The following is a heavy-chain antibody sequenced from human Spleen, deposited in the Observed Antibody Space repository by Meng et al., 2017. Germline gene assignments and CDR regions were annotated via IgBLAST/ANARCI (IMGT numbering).Heavy chain of an antibody. V-gene: IGHV6-1*01. CDR3: ARDGGHTLDY. J-gene: IGHJ4*02. CDR2: TYYRSKWYH. CDR1: GDSVPSNSAA. Sequence: QVQLQQAGPGSVKPSRTSSLTCAISGDSVPSNSAAWNWIRQSPSRGLEWLGRTYYRSKWYHDYAVSLKSRITVNADTPKNQFSLQLDSVTPEDTAVYYCARDGGHTLDYWGQGTLVTVSS.